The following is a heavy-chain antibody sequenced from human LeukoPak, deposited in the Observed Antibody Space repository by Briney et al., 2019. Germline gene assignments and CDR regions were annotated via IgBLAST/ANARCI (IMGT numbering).Heavy chain of an antibody. D-gene: IGHD6-6*01. CDR3: AKKVLNAALGAFDL. Sequence: GGSLRLSCAASGFTFSSYAMTWVRQAPGKGLEWVSGISGGAGTTHYADSVKGRFTLSSDNSKNTLYLQMNSLRAEDTAVYYCAKKVLNAALGAFDLWGQGTMVTVSS. J-gene: IGHJ3*01. CDR1: GFTFSSYA. CDR2: ISGGAGTT. V-gene: IGHV3-23*01.